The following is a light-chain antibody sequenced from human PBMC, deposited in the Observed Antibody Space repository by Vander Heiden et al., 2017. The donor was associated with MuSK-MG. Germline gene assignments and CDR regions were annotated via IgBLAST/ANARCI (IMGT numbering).Light chain of an antibody. CDR3: QQNNSYSPIT. V-gene: IGKV1-5*01. CDR1: QSISSW. J-gene: IGKJ3*01. CDR2: DAS. Sequence: DIQMTLSPSTLSASVGDRVTITCRASQSISSWLAWYQQKPGKAPKLLIYDASSLESGVPSRFSGSGYGTEFTLTISSLQPDDFATYYCQQNNSYSPITFGHGTKVDIK.